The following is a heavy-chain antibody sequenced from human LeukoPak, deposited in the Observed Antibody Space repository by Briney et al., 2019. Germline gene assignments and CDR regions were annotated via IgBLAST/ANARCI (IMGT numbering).Heavy chain of an antibody. CDR2: MNPNSGST. Sequence: GASVKVSYTPSGYTFTSYDINWVRQATGQGLEWMGWMNPNSGSTGYAQKFQGRVTITRNTSISTAYMELSGLRSEDTAVYYCARGRSTGNPYYFESWGQGTLVTVSS. CDR3: ARGRSTGNPYYFES. J-gene: IGHJ4*02. V-gene: IGHV1-8*03. CDR1: GYTFTSYD.